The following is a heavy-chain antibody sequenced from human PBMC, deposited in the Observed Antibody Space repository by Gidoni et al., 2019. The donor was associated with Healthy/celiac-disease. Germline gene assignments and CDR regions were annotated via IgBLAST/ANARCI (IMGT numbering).Heavy chain of an antibody. CDR2: IWYDGSNK. CDR3: ARGTGGVDPEYYFDY. J-gene: IGHJ4*02. V-gene: IGHV3-33*01. Sequence: QVQLVESGDGVVQPGRSLRLSCAASGFPFSRYGMHWVRQAPGKGLGWVAVIWYDGSNKYYADSVKGRFTISRDNSKNTLYLQMNSLRAEDTAVYYCARGTGGVDPEYYFDYWGQGTLVTVSS. D-gene: IGHD7-27*01. CDR1: GFPFSRYG.